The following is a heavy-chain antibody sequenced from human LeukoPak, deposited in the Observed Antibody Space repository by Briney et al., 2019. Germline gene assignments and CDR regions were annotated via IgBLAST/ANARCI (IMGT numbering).Heavy chain of an antibody. CDR3: TKRALIAPRNADGY. CDR1: GFTFSSYA. D-gene: IGHD2/OR15-2a*01. J-gene: IGHJ4*02. CDR2: ISGGGDTT. Sequence: GGSLRLSCAASGFTFSSYAMSWVRQAPGKGLEWVSTISGGGDTTYYADSVKGRFTISRDGSKNTLYLQMNSLRAEDTAVYYCTKRALIAPRNADGYWGQGTLVTVSS. V-gene: IGHV3-23*01.